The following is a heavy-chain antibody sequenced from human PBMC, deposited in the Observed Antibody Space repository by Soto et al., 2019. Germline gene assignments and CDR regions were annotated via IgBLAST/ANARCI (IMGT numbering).Heavy chain of an antibody. CDR2: IKQDGSEK. J-gene: IGHJ4*02. D-gene: IGHD1-26*01. CDR1: GFTLSSFW. Sequence: EVQLVESGGGLVQLGGSRRLSCAASGFTLSSFWMTWVRQAPGKGLEWVANIKQDGSEKYYVDSVTGRFTISRDNARNSLFLEMKSLRSEDTAVYSCVRDRSGSYLEGFDYWGQGSVVTVSS. V-gene: IGHV3-7*01. CDR3: VRDRSGSYLEGFDY.